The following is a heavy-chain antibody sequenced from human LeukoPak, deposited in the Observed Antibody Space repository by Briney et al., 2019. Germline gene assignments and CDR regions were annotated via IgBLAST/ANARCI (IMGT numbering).Heavy chain of an antibody. CDR1: GDSVTSTGYY. CDR3: ARARGYSYAFDY. Sequence: PSETLSLTCTVSGDSVTSTGYYRGWIRQPPGKGLEWIGSMFYSGSTHYNPSLQSRVTISVDMSKNQFSLRLTSVTAADTAVYYCARARGYSYAFDYWGQGTLVTVSS. D-gene: IGHD5-18*01. J-gene: IGHJ4*02. CDR2: MFYSGST. V-gene: IGHV4-39*07.